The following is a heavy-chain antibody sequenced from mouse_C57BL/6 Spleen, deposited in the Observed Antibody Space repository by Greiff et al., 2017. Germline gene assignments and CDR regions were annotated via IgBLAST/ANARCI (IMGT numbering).Heavy chain of an antibody. CDR1: GYAFSSSW. CDR2: IYPGDGDT. Sequence: VQLQQSGPELVKPGASVKISCKASGYAFSSSWMNWVKQRPGKGLEWIGRIYPGDGDTNYNGKFKGKATLTADKSSSTAYMQLSSLTSEDSAVYFCARGYYGGVDYWGQGTTLTVSS. V-gene: IGHV1-82*01. CDR3: ARGYYGGVDY. D-gene: IGHD1-1*01. J-gene: IGHJ2*01.